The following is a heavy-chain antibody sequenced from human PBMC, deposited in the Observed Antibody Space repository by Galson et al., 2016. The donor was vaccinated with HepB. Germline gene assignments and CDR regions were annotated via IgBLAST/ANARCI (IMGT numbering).Heavy chain of an antibody. V-gene: IGHV3-48*02. CDR2: ISSSSDTI. Sequence: SLRLSCAASGFTLKNYNMNWVRQAPGKGLEWVSYISSSSDTIYYADSVKGRFTISRDNAKNSLYLRMNTLRDEDTAVYYCARDFSRFDYWSFGPKYYYSGMDVWGQGTTVTVPS. J-gene: IGHJ6*02. D-gene: IGHD3-3*01. CDR1: GFTLKNYN. CDR3: ARDFSRFDYWSFGPKYYYSGMDV.